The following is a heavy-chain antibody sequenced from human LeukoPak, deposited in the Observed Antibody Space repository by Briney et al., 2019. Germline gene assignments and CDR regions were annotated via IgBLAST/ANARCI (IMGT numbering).Heavy chain of an antibody. CDR3: ARDRSITIFGVVISTSWFDP. V-gene: IGHV4-61*02. Sequence: SQTLSLTCTVSGGSISSGSYYWSWIRQPAGKGLEWIGRIYTSGSTNYNPSLKSRVTISVETSKNQFSLKLSSVTAADTAVYYCARDRSITIFGVVISTSWFDPWGQGTLVTVSS. CDR1: GGSISSGSYY. J-gene: IGHJ5*02. CDR2: IYTSGST. D-gene: IGHD3-3*01.